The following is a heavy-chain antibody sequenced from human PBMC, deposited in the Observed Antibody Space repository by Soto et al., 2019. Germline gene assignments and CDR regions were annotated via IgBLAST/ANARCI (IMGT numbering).Heavy chain of an antibody. CDR3: ARAMTTVTFDY. V-gene: IGHV1-3*01. J-gene: IGHJ4*02. Sequence: GASVKVSCKASGYSLTSYAMHWVRQAPGQRLEWMGWINAGNGNTKYSQKFQGRVTITRDTSASTAYMELSSLRSEDTAVYYCARAMTTVTFDYWGQGTLVTVSS. D-gene: IGHD4-17*01. CDR1: GYSLTSYA. CDR2: INAGNGNT.